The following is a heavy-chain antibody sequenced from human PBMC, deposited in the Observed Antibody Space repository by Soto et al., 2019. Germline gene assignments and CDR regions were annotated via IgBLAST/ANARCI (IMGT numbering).Heavy chain of an antibody. J-gene: IGHJ5*02. CDR2: IYRSGST. CDR1: GGSISSDDNS. CDR3: ARQGRYYDSKKGGWFDP. V-gene: IGHV4-30-2*03. Sequence: SETLSLTCAVSGGSISSDDNSWSWIRQPPGKGLEWIGYIYRSGSTYYNPSLKSRVTISVDTSKNQFSLKLSSVTAADTAVYYCARQGRYYDSKKGGWFDPWGQGTLVTVSS. D-gene: IGHD3-22*01.